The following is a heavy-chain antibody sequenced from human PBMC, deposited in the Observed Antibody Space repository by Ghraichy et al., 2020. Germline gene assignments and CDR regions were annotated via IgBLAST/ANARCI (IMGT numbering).Heavy chain of an antibody. J-gene: IGHJ2*01. CDR1: GFTFDDYA. CDR3: AKDSGDSSGYYHGYWYFDL. Sequence: GGSLRLSCAASGFTFDDYAMHWVRQAPGKGLEWVSGISWNSGSIGYADSVKGRFTISRDNAKNSLYLQMNSLRAEDTALYYCAKDSGDSSGYYHGYWYFDLWGRGTLVTVSS. D-gene: IGHD3-22*01. CDR2: ISWNSGSI. V-gene: IGHV3-9*01.